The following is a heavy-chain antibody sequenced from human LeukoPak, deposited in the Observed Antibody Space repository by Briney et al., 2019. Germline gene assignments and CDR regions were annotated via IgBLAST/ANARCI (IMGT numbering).Heavy chain of an antibody. CDR1: EFTFTSSA. CDR2: IVVGSGNT. V-gene: IGHV1-58*01. CDR3: AAVPVRITIFGYFDY. J-gene: IGHJ4*02. D-gene: IGHD3-3*01. Sequence: SVKVSCKASEFTFTSSAVQWVRQARGQRLEWIGWIVVGSGNTNYAQKFQERVTITRDMSTSTAYMELSSLRSEDTAVYYCAAVPVRITIFGYFDYWGQGTLVTVSS.